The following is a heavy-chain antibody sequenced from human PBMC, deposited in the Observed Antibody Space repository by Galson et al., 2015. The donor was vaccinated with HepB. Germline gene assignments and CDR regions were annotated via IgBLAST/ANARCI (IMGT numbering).Heavy chain of an antibody. Sequence: SLRLSCAASGFTFNTYTMQWVRQAPGKGLEWVAAISSAGNNQFHADSVKGRFTFSRDNSDNMLYLQMSSLRVEDTAVYYCARDAMGTGSGSYSAFDYWGLGTLVTVSS. J-gene: IGHJ4*02. CDR2: ISSAGNNQ. V-gene: IGHV3-30-3*01. D-gene: IGHD1-26*01. CDR3: ARDAMGTGSGSYSAFDY. CDR1: GFTFNTYT.